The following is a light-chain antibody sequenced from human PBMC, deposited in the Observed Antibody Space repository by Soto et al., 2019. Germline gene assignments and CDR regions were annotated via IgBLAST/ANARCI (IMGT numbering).Light chain of an antibody. Sequence: QSALTQPDSVSGSPGQSITISCTGTSSDVGGYKYVSWYQQHPGKAPKLMIYEVSNRPSGVSNRFSGSKSGNTASLTLSGLQAEDEADYYCSSYTGSGALYVFGTGTKLTVL. CDR3: SSYTGSGALYV. J-gene: IGLJ1*01. CDR2: EVS. V-gene: IGLV2-14*01. CDR1: SSDVGGYKY.